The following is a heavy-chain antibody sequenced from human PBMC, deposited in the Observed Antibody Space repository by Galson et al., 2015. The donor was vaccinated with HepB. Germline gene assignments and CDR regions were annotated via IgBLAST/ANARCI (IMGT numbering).Heavy chain of an antibody. D-gene: IGHD2-15*01. Sequence: SVKVSCKASGYTLTGYYMHWVRQAPGQGLEWMGWINPNSGGTNYAQKFQGWVTMTRDTSISTAYMELSRLRSDDTAVYYCARDRRYCSGGSCYGAGYYGMDVWGQGTTVTVSS. CDR3: ARDRRYCSGGSCYGAGYYGMDV. CDR2: INPNSGGT. J-gene: IGHJ6*02. CDR1: GYTLTGYY. V-gene: IGHV1-2*04.